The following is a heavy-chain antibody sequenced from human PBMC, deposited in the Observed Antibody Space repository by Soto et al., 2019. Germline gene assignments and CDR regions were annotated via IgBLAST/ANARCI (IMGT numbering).Heavy chain of an antibody. CDR1: GFTFSTYA. CDR3: ARGDETVVLPGLFDF. D-gene: IGHD2-2*01. V-gene: IGHV3-48*01. CDR2: ITGGDNTK. J-gene: IGHJ4*02. Sequence: EEQLVESGGGLVQPGGSLRLSCAASGFTFSTYAMNWVRQAPGKGLEWVSYITGGDNTKYYADSVRGRFAISRDNAKNSLYLQMNSLRAEDTAVYFCARGDETVVLPGLFDFWGQGTLVSVSS.